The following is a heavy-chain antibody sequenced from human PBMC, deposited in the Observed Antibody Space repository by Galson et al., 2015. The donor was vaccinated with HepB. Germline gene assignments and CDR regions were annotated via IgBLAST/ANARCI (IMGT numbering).Heavy chain of an antibody. J-gene: IGHJ4*02. CDR3: AKDAMKSSYYFDH. V-gene: IGHV3-33*03. D-gene: IGHD6-6*01. CDR1: GFSVSNYG. Sequence: SLRLSCAASGFSVSNYGMHWVRQVPGKGLEWVAVMWSDGINKYYGDSVKGRFTISRDKSKNTLFLQMNSLRVEDTAVHYCAKDAMKSSYYFDHWGQGTLVTVSS. CDR2: MWSDGINK.